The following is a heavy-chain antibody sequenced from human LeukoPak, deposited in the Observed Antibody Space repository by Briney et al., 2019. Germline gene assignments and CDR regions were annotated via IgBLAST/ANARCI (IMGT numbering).Heavy chain of an antibody. CDR3: ATVNRGYCSGGSCYYFGY. D-gene: IGHD2-15*01. Sequence: GGSLRLSCAASGFTFSSYWMHWVRQAPGKGLVWVSRINSDGSSTSYADSVKGRFTISRDNAKNTLYLQMNSLRAEDTAVYYCATVNRGYCSGGSCYYFGYWGQGTLVTVSS. CDR1: GFTFSSYW. V-gene: IGHV3-74*01. J-gene: IGHJ4*02. CDR2: INSDGSST.